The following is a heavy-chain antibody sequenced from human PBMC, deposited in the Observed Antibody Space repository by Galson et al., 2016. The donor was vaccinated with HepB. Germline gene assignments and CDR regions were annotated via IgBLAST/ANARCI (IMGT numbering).Heavy chain of an antibody. Sequence: SLRLSCAASGFTFSSYGMHWVRQAPGKGLEWVAIIWYEGSDKYYADSVKGRFTISRDNSKNTLYLQMSSLTAEDTAVYYCAKWSDAAATYWGQGALVTVSS. CDR3: AKWSDAAATY. CDR2: IWYEGSDK. D-gene: IGHD6-13*01. V-gene: IGHV3-33*06. CDR1: GFTFSSYG. J-gene: IGHJ4*02.